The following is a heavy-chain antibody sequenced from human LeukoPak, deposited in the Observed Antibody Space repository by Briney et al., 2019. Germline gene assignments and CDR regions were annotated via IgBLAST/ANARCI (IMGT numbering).Heavy chain of an antibody. CDR3: ARSPSRRITIFGVVPGRFDP. CDR2: MNPNSGNT. V-gene: IGHV1-8*03. D-gene: IGHD3-3*01. CDR1: GYTFTSYD. Sequence: RWASVKVSCKASGYTFTSYDINWVRQATGQGLEWMGWMNPNSGNTGYAQKFQGRVTITRNTSISTAYMELSSLRSEDTAVYYCARSPSRRITIFGVVPGRFDPWGQGTLVTVSS. J-gene: IGHJ5*02.